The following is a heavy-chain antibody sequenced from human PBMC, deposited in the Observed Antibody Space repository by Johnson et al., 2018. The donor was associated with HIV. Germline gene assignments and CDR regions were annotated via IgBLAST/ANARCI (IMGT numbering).Heavy chain of an antibody. V-gene: IGHV3-66*01. CDR1: GFTVSSNY. J-gene: IGHJ3*02. CDR2: IYSGGST. D-gene: IGHD3-22*01. CDR3: ARGTPGDYDSSGYYRGSEAFDI. Sequence: VHLVESGGGLVQPGGSLRLSCAASGFTVSSNYMSWVRQAPGKGLEWVSVIYSGGSTYYADSVKGRFTISRDNSKNTLYLQMNSLGAEDTAVYYCARGTPGDYDSSGYYRGSEAFDIWGQGTMVTVSS.